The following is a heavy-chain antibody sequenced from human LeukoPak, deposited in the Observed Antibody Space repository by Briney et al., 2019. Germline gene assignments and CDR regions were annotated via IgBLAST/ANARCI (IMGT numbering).Heavy chain of an antibody. CDR2: ISAYSGNT. CDR1: GYTFTSYG. CDR3: ARGGSSGWYGDYFDY. Sequence: ASVKVSCQASGYTFTSYGISWVRQAPGQGLEWMGWISAYSGNTNYAQKLQGRVTMTTDTSTSTAYMELRSLRSDDTAVYYCARGGSSGWYGDYFDYWGQGTLVTVSS. D-gene: IGHD6-19*01. V-gene: IGHV1-18*01. J-gene: IGHJ4*02.